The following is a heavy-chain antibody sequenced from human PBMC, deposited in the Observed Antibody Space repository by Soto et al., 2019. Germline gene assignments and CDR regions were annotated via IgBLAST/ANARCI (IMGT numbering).Heavy chain of an antibody. Sequence: QVQLVQSGAEVKKPGASVKVSCQASGYTFSAFDIHLVRQATGQGFEWMGWMNPRTGDTAFAQKFQDRVSMTRDTSLTTAYMELSRLTSEDTAVYFCVRQPGGVATPGDDYWGQGTLVTVSS. V-gene: IGHV1-8*02. D-gene: IGHD2-15*01. J-gene: IGHJ4*02. CDR3: VRQPGGVATPGDDY. CDR1: GYTFSAFD. CDR2: MNPRTGDT.